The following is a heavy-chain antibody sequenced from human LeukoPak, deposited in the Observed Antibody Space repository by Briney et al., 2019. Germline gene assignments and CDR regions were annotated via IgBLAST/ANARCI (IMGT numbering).Heavy chain of an antibody. J-gene: IGHJ4*02. CDR3: ARGGDYFDY. CDR2: IYYSGST. Sequence: SETLSLTCTVSGGSICSYYWSWIRQPPGKGLEWIGYIYYSGSTNYNPSLKSRVTISVDTSKNQFSLKLSSVTAADTAVYYCARGGDYFDYWGQGTLVTVSS. D-gene: IGHD4-17*01. V-gene: IGHV4-59*01. CDR1: GGSICSYY.